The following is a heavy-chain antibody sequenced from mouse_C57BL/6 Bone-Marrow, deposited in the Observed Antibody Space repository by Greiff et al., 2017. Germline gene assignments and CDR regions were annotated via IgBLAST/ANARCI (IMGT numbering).Heavy chain of an antibody. CDR2: INPNNGGT. D-gene: IGHD2-4*01. Sequence: VQLQQSGPELVKPGASVKMSCKASGYTFTDYNMHWVKQSHGKSLEWIGYINPNNGGTSYNQKFKGKATLTVNKSSSTAYMELRSLTSEESAVYYCVLIYYDYDGGYWGQGISVTVSS. V-gene: IGHV1-22*01. J-gene: IGHJ4*01. CDR3: VLIYYDYDGGY. CDR1: GYTFTDYN.